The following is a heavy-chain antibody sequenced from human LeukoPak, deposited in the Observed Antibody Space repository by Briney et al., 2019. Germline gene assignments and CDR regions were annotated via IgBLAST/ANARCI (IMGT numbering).Heavy chain of an antibody. CDR1: GFTFSSYA. V-gene: IGHV3-23*01. CDR2: ISGSGGST. Sequence: QPGGSLRLSCAASGFTFSSYAMSWVRQAPGKGLEWVSAISGSGGSTYYADSVKGRFTISRDNSKNTLYLQMNSLRAEDTAVYYCAKVSMITFGVPTYFDYWGQGTLVTVSS. J-gene: IGHJ4*02. CDR3: AKVSMITFGVPTYFDY. D-gene: IGHD3-16*01.